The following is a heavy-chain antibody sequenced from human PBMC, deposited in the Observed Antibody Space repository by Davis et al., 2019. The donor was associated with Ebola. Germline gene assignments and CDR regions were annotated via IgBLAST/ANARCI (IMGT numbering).Heavy chain of an antibody. CDR2: VHGGNGNT. D-gene: IGHD1-7*01. J-gene: IGHJ4*02. CDR3: ARDQGTIYPYYFDY. Sequence: ASVTVSCKASGFTLTKYAIHWVRQAPGQRLEWMGWVHGGNGNTNYAQKFQGRVTMTTDTSTSTAYMELRSLRSDDTAVYYCARDQGTIYPYYFDYWGQGALVTVSS. CDR1: GFTLTKYA. V-gene: IGHV1-3*01.